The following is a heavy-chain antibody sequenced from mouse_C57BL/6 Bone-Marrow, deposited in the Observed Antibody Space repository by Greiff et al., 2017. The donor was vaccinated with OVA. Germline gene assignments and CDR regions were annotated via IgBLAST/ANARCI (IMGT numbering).Heavy chain of an antibody. J-gene: IGHJ4*01. CDR1: GFSFNTYA. Sequence: EVQVVESGGGLVQPKGSLKLSCAASGFSFNTYAMNWVRQAPGKGLEWVARIRSKSNNYATYYADSVKDRFTISRDDSESMLYLQMNNLKTEDTAMYYCVRLSTVVVPYYAMDYWGQGTSVTVSS. V-gene: IGHV10-1*01. D-gene: IGHD1-1*01. CDR3: VRLSTVVVPYYAMDY. CDR2: IRSKSNNYAT.